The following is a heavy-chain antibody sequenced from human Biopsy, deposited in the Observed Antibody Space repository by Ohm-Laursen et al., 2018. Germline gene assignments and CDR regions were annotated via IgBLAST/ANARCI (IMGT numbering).Heavy chain of an antibody. CDR2: INNDGGRT. V-gene: IGHV3-23*01. CDR3: AKVADYYNDSGFDDY. Sequence: SLRLSCAASGFTFSSYAMNWVRQAPGKGLEWVSGINNDGGRTDYADPVKGRFTISRDNSKNTLYLQMNSLRAEDTAIYYCAKVADYYNDSGFDDYWGQGTLVTVSS. CDR1: GFTFSSYA. D-gene: IGHD3-22*01. J-gene: IGHJ4*02.